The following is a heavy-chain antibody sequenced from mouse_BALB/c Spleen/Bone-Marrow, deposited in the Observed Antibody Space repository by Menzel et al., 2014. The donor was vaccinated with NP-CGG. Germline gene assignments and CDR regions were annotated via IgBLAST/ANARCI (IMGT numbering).Heavy chain of an antibody. CDR1: GFSLTGYG. D-gene: IGHD2-3*01. J-gene: IGHJ3*01. Sequence: VKLVESGPGLVAPSQSLSITCTVSGFSLTGYGVNWVRQPPGKGLEWLGMIWGDGSRDYNSTLKSRRSISKDNSKSQVFLKMNSLQTDDTARYYCATDGYFAYWGQGTLITVSA. V-gene: IGHV2-6-7*01. CDR2: IWGDGSR. CDR3: ATDGYFAY.